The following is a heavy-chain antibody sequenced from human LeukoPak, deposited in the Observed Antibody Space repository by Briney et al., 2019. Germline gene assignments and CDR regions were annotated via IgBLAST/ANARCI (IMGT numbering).Heavy chain of an antibody. CDR3: AKGGESSGYYGGPDY. D-gene: IGHD3-22*01. CDR1: GFTFSSYG. Sequence: GRSLRLSCAASGFTFSSYGMHWVRQAPGKGLEWVAVTSYDGSNKYYADSVKGRFSISRDNSKNTLYLQMNSLRAEDTAVYYCAKGGESSGYYGGPDYWGQGILVTVSS. V-gene: IGHV3-30*18. J-gene: IGHJ4*02. CDR2: TSYDGSNK.